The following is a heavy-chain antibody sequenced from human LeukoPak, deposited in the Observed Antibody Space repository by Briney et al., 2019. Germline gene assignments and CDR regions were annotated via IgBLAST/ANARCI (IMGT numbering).Heavy chain of an antibody. CDR2: XXXXXGXX. D-gene: IGHD6-6*01. J-gene: IGHJ5*02. V-gene: IGHV1-18*01. Sequence: SSVKVXCTXSGYTFTNSXXXXXXXXPGQGLEWXXXXXXXXGXXXYXXXFQDRXXMXXXTSTGTAYMELRSLTSDDTALYYCARDRSSSDHWGQGTLVTVSS. CDR1: GYTFTNSX. CDR3: ARDRSSSDH.